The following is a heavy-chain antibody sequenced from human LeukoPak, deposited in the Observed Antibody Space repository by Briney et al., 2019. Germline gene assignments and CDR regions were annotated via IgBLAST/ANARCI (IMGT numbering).Heavy chain of an antibody. D-gene: IGHD6-13*01. Sequence: SETLSLTCSVSGDSISYFYWSWIRQAAGKGLEWIGRISGSGSTDYNASLKSRVTMSVDTSKNQLSLKVISVTAADTAVYYCARGVIAAGGNDCDYWGQGTLVTVSS. CDR2: ISGSGST. CDR3: ARGVIAAGGNDCDY. CDR1: GDSISYFY. J-gene: IGHJ4*02. V-gene: IGHV4-4*07.